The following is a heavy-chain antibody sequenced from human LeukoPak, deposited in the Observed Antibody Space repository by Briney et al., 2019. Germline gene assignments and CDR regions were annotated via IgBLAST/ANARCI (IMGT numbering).Heavy chain of an antibody. CDR2: ISAYNGKT. Sequence: GASVKVSCKASGYTFTSYGISWVRQAPGQGLEWMGWISAYNGKTNYAQKLQGRVTLTTDTSTSTAYMELRSLRSDDTAVYYCARGGNPVYYYYMDVWGKGTTVTVSS. CDR1: GYTFTSYG. CDR3: ARGGNPVYYYYMDV. D-gene: IGHD1-14*01. J-gene: IGHJ6*03. V-gene: IGHV1-18*01.